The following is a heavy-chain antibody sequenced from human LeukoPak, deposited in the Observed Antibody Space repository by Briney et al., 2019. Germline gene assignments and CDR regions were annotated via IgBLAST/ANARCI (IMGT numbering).Heavy chain of an antibody. V-gene: IGHV4-39*07. CDR2: MYYSGRT. D-gene: IGHD5-18*01. CDR1: GGSIGTSSYY. CDR3: ARSRGYTDAQTIDY. J-gene: IGHJ4*02. Sequence: SETLSLTCTVSGGSIGTSSYYWGWIRQPPGKGLEWIGNMYYSGRTYYNPSLKSRVTISLDTSKNQFSLKLSSVTAADTAVYYCARSRGYTDAQTIDYWGQGTLVTVSS.